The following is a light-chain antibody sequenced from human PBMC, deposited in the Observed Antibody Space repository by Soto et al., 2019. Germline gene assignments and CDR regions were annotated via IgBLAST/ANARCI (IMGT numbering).Light chain of an antibody. Sequence: QSALTQPRSVSGSPGQSVTMSCTGTSSDVGGYNYVSWYQQHPGKAPKLMIYDVSKRPSGVPDRFSGSKSGNTASLTISGLQAGDEADYYCCSYAGSYTFVFGTGTKVTVL. CDR1: SSDVGGYNY. CDR2: DVS. J-gene: IGLJ1*01. V-gene: IGLV2-11*01. CDR3: CSYAGSYTFV.